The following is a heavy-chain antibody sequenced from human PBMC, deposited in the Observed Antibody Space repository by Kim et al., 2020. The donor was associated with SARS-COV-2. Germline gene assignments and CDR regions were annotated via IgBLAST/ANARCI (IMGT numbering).Heavy chain of an antibody. D-gene: IGHD5-12*01. CDR3: ARRSATGGNWFDP. Sequence: YNPSLKSRVTISVDTSKNQFSLKLSSVTAADTAVYYCARRSATGGNWFDPWGQGTLVTVSS. V-gene: IGHV4-59*08. J-gene: IGHJ5*02.